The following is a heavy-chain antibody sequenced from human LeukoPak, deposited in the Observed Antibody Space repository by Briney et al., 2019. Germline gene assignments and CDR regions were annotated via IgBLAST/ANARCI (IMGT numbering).Heavy chain of an antibody. CDR3: ARRGGGYSYGLFDY. D-gene: IGHD5-18*01. Sequence: TPETLSLTCTVSGGSISSSSYYWGWIRQPPGKGLEWIGSIYYSGSTYYNPSLKSRVTISVDTSKNQFSLKLSSVTAADTAVYYCARRGGGYSYGLFDYWGQGTLVTVSS. J-gene: IGHJ4*02. V-gene: IGHV4-39*01. CDR2: IYYSGST. CDR1: GGSISSSSYY.